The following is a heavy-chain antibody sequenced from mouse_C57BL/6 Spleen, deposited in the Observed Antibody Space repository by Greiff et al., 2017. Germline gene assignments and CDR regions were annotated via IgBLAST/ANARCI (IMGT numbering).Heavy chain of an antibody. D-gene: IGHD1-1*01. CDR1: GYTFTSYW. J-gene: IGHJ3*01. CDR3: APNYGSSGNIAY. CDR2: IDPSDSYT. V-gene: IGHV1-50*01. Sequence: QVQLKQPGAELVKPGASVKLSCKASGYTFTSYWMQWVKQRPGQGLEWIGEIDPSDSYTNYNQKFKGKATLTVDTSSSTAYMQLSSLTSEDSAVYYCAPNYGSSGNIAYWGQGTLVTVSA.